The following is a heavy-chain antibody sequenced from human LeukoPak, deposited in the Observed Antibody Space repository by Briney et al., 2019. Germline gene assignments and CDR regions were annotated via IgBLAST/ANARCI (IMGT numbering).Heavy chain of an antibody. CDR2: MNPNSGNT. CDR1: GYTFTSYD. CDR3: ARGLYYYDSSGYFSDY. V-gene: IGHV1-8*01. D-gene: IGHD3-22*01. Sequence: ASVNVSCKASGYTFTSYDINWVRQATGQGLEWMGWMNPNSGNTGYAQKFQGRVTMTRNTSISTAYMELSSLRSEDTAVYYCARGLYYYDSSGYFSDYWGQGTLVTVSS. J-gene: IGHJ4*02.